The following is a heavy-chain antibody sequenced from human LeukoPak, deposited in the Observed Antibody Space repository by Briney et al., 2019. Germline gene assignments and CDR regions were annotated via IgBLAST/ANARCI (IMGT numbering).Heavy chain of an antibody. Sequence: PSETLSLTCTVSGGSISSYYWSWIRQPPGKGLEWIGYIYYSGSTNYNPSLKSRVTISVDTSKNQFSLKLSSVTAADTAVYYCASGSNIVGATGRFDYWGQGTLVTVSS. CDR3: ASGSNIVGATGRFDY. CDR2: IYYSGST. D-gene: IGHD1-26*01. CDR1: GGSISSYY. V-gene: IGHV4-59*08. J-gene: IGHJ4*02.